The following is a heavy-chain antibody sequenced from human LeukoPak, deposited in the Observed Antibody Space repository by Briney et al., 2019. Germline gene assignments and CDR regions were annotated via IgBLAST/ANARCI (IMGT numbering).Heavy chain of an antibody. CDR2: ISGSGMLT. V-gene: IGHV3-23*01. CDR1: GFSFGSYA. J-gene: IGHJ3*01. D-gene: IGHD3-22*01. Sequence: GGSLRLSCSTSGFSFGSYAMSWVRQAPGKGLEWVSSISGSGMLTYYADSVRGRFTISRDNSKNTLYLQVSSLRAEDTATFYCAKYYYDSGGRGNDAFDVWGQGTLVTVSS. CDR3: AKYYYDSGGRGNDAFDV.